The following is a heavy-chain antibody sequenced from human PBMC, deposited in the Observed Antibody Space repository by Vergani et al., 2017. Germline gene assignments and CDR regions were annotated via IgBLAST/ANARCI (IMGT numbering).Heavy chain of an antibody. V-gene: IGHV4-30-4*08. D-gene: IGHD3-3*01. Sequence: QVQLRESGPGLVHPSQTLSLTCVVSDDSINRGEYYWTWIRHSPGKGLEWIGYIYYTGATEYHPSLKSRVSMSFDTSKKQFSLNLRSVTAADTAVYYCARISAGITIFGVVTNARFDYWGQGTLVTVSS. CDR1: DDSINRGEYY. CDR3: ARISAGITIFGVVTNARFDY. CDR2: IYYTGAT. J-gene: IGHJ4*02.